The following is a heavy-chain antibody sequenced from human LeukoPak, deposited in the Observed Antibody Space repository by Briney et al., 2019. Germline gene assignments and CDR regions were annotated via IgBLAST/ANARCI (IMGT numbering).Heavy chain of an antibody. Sequence: GGSLRLSCAASGFTFSSYSMTWVRQAPGKGLEWVSSISSSSSYIYYADSVKGRFTISRDNAKNSLYLQMNSRRAEDTAVYYCVIAYGSGSYGVYYYYGMDVWGQGTTVTVSS. D-gene: IGHD3-10*01. CDR3: VIAYGSGSYGVYYYYGMDV. CDR1: GFTFSSYS. V-gene: IGHV3-21*01. CDR2: ISSSSSYI. J-gene: IGHJ6*02.